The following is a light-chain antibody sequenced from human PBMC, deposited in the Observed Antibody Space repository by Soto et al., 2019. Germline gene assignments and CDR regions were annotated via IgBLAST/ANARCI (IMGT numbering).Light chain of an antibody. Sequence: EIVLTQSPATLSLSPGERATLSCRASQSVSSYLAWHQQKPGQAPRLLIYDASNRATGIPARFSGSGSGPDFTLTISSLEPEDFAVYYCQQRSNWPPRIPFGQGTRLEIK. J-gene: IGKJ5*01. CDR1: QSVSSY. CDR2: DAS. CDR3: QQRSNWPPRIP. V-gene: IGKV3-11*01.